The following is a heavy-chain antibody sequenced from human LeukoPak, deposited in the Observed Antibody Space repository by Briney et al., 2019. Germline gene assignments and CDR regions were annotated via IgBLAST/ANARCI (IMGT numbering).Heavy chain of an antibody. CDR1: SYSISSGYY. CDR3: ARQRDVLRFLEWLLYSDY. J-gene: IGHJ4*02. V-gene: IGHV4-38-2*01. D-gene: IGHD3-3*01. CDR2: IYHSGST. Sequence: SETLSLTCAVSSYSISSGYYWGWIRQPPGKGLEWIGSIYHSGSTYYNPSLKSRVTISVDTSKNQFSLKLSSVTAADTAVYYCARQRDVLRFLEWLLYSDYWGQGTLVTVSS.